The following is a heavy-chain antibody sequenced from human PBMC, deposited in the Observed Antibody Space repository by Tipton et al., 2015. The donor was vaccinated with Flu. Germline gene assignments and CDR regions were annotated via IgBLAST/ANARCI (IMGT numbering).Heavy chain of an antibody. Sequence: LRLSCAISGDSVSSNSAAWNWIRQSPSRGLEWLGRTYYRSKWYNDYAVSVKSRITINPDTSKNQFSLQLNSVTPEDTAVYYCAREESYDPRSRWFDPWGQGTLVTVSS. CDR2: TYYRSKWYN. V-gene: IGHV6-1*01. J-gene: IGHJ5*02. D-gene: IGHD3-3*01. CDR3: AREESYDPRSRWFDP. CDR1: GDSVSSNSAA.